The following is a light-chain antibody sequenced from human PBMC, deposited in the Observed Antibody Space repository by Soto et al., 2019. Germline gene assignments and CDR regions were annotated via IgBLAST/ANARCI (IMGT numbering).Light chain of an antibody. Sequence: DIQLTQSPSFLSASIVDIVTSTCRASQGIDTSLAWYQQKPGKAPKLLIYAPSNFQSGVPSRFSGSGSGTHFTLTISSLQPEDFATYYCQQLNGYPITFGQGTRLEIK. J-gene: IGKJ5*01. V-gene: IGKV1-9*01. CDR2: APS. CDR1: QGIDTS. CDR3: QQLNGYPIT.